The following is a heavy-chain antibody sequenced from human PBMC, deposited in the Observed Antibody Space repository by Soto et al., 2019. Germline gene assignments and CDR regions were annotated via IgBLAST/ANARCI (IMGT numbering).Heavy chain of an antibody. CDR1: GYSVSSNSAG. CDR2: TYYRSKWFN. CDR3: ARGGGVLDY. V-gene: IGHV6-1*01. Sequence: SQTLSLTCAFSGYSVSSNSAGWNLIRQSPSRGLEWLGRTYYRSKWFNDYAVSVKNRITINPDTSKNQISLQLKSVTPEDAAVYYCARGGGVLDYWGQGTLVTVSS. J-gene: IGHJ4*02. D-gene: IGHD3-16*01.